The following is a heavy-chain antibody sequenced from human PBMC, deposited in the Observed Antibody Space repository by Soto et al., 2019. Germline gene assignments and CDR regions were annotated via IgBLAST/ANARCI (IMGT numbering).Heavy chain of an antibody. V-gene: IGHV3-30-3*01. D-gene: IGHD1-1*01. J-gene: IGHJ3*02. Sequence: PGGSLRLSCAASGFTFSSYAMHWVRQAPGKGLEWVAVISYDGSNKYYADSVKGRFTISRDNSKNTLYLQMNSLRAEDTAVYYCAKATATGGGAFAICGQGTMVTVSS. CDR3: AKATATGGGAFAI. CDR1: GFTFSSYA. CDR2: ISYDGSNK.